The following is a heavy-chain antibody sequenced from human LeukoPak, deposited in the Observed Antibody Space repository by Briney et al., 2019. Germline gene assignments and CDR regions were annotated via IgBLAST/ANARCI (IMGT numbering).Heavy chain of an antibody. D-gene: IGHD3-9*01. V-gene: IGHV1-2*02. J-gene: IGHJ4*02. Sequence: ASVKVSCKASRYTFTGYYMHWVRQAPGQGLEWMGWINPNSGGTNYAQKFQGRVTMTRDTSISTAYMELSRLRSDDTAVYYCARRRGFLTGYYRGCLDYWGQGTLVTVSS. CDR1: RYTFTGYY. CDR2: INPNSGGT. CDR3: ARRRGFLTGYYRGCLDY.